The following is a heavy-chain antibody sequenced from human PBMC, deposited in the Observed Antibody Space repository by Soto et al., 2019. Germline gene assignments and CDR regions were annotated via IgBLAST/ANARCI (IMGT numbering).Heavy chain of an antibody. Sequence: QVQLQESGPGLVKPSQTLSLTCTVSGGSISSDRYFWSWVRQHPGKGLEWIAYILNSGSNYFNPSRKRRVTFSVDTSKSQFSLNLTSVTAADTAVYYCARGHTTFGFYYYGLDAWGQGTTVIVSS. D-gene: IGHD3-10*01. J-gene: IGHJ6*02. V-gene: IGHV4-31*03. CDR2: ILNSGSN. CDR3: ARGHTTFGFYYYGLDA. CDR1: GGSISSDRYF.